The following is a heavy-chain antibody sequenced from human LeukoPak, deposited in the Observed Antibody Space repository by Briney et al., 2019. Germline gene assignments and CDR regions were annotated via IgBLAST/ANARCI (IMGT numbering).Heavy chain of an antibody. D-gene: IGHD7-27*01. CDR2: IYSGGST. V-gene: IGHV3-66*01. Sequence: GGALKLSCAASGFTVRSNYMSWVCQAPGKGLEWVSVIYSGGSTYYADSVKGRFTISRDNSKNTLYLQMNSLRAEDTAVYYCARDPGGNWGYWGQGTLVTVSS. CDR3: ARDPGGNWGY. J-gene: IGHJ4*02. CDR1: GFTVRSNY.